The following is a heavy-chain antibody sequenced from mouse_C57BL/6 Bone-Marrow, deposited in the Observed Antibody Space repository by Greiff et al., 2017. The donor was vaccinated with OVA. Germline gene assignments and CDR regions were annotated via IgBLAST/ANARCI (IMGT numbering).Heavy chain of an antibody. J-gene: IGHJ2*01. CDR3: ARDRGGSSYENY. CDR1: GFTFSSYA. V-gene: IGHV5-4*01. CDR2: ISDGGSYT. D-gene: IGHD1-1*01. Sequence: DVHLVESGGGLVKPGGSLKLSCAASGFTFSSYAMSWVRQTPEKRLEWVATISDGGSYTYYPENVKGRFTISRDNAKNNLYLQMSHLKSEDTAMYYCARDRGGSSYENYWGQGTTLTVSS.